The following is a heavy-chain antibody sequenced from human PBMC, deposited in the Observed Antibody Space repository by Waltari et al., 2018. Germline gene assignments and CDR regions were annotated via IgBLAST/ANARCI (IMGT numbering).Heavy chain of an antibody. CDR2: ISSSGDTI. CDR1: GIAFSDFY. Sequence: QASLVESGGALVRPGGSLSLSCTAPGIAFSDFYMTWIRQAPGKGLEWISYISSSGDTIYYADSVKGRFVVSRDNAENSLFLEMNNLRVNDSAVYYCARGSVADPWGPGTLVSVSS. CDR3: ARGSVADP. D-gene: IGHD6-19*01. J-gene: IGHJ5*02. V-gene: IGHV3-11*04.